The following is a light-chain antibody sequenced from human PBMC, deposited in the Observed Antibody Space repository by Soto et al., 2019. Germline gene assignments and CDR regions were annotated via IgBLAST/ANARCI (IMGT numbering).Light chain of an antibody. V-gene: IGLV3-21*02. Sequence: YELTQPPSVSVAPGQTAIITCGGNNIGGKHVHWYQQKPGQAPILVIYDDSDRPSGIHERFSGSNSANKPSLTITRVEAGDEAGYYCQVWHSTSYQTYVFANGT. J-gene: IGLJ1*01. CDR3: QVWHSTSYQTYV. CDR1: NIGGKH. CDR2: DDS.